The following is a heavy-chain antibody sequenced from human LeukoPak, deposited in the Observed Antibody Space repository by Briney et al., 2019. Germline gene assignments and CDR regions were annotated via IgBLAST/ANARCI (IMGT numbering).Heavy chain of an antibody. V-gene: IGHV3-23*01. CDR2: ISGSGGTT. J-gene: IGHJ5*02. CDR3: AKDLLRVSA. D-gene: IGHD2-15*01. Sequence: PGGSLRLSCAASGFTFSTYGMSWVRQTPGKGLEWVSGISGSGGTTYYADSVKGRFTISRDNSKNTLYLQMNSLRAEDTAVYYCAKDLLRVSAWGQGTLVTVSS. CDR1: GFTFSTYG.